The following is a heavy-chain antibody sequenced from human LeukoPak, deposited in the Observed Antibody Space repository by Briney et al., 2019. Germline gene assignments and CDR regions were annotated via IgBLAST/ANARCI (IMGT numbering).Heavy chain of an antibody. Sequence: GGSLRLSCAASGYTFSGFSVNWVRQAPGKGLEWVSSISVRSNYRYYADSVRGRFTISRDDARDSLFLQMNSLRAEDTAVYFCVRLRRNNDRSGYYYYYDYWGQGTLVTVSS. D-gene: IGHD3-22*01. CDR3: VRLRRNNDRSGYYYYYDY. CDR2: ISVRSNYR. V-gene: IGHV3-21*01. J-gene: IGHJ4*02. CDR1: GYTFSGFS.